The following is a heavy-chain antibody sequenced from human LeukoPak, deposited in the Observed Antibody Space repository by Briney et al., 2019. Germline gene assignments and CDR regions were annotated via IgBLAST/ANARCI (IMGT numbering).Heavy chain of an antibody. CDR3: ARETGYAFDM. J-gene: IGHJ3*02. Sequence: GGSLRLSCAASGFTFSGYSMIWVRQAPGRGLEWLPYISSSSSTISYADSVKGRFTISRDNAQNSLYLLMNSLRDEDTAVYYCARETGYAFDMWGQGTMVTVSS. CDR2: ISSSSSTI. V-gene: IGHV3-48*02. CDR1: GFTFSGYS.